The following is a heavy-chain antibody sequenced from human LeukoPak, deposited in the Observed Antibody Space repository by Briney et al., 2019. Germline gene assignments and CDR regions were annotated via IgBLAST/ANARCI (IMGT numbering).Heavy chain of an antibody. V-gene: IGHV4-61*01. D-gene: IGHD4-17*01. CDR2: IYYSGST. CDR3: ARDDYGDSKYYYYGMDV. Sequence: SETLSLTCTVSGGSISSSSYYWSWIRQPPGKGLEWIGYIYYSGSTNYNPSLKSRVTISVDTSKNQFSLKLSSVTAADTAVYYCARDDYGDSKYYYYGMDVWGQGTTVTVSS. CDR1: GGSISSSSYY. J-gene: IGHJ6*02.